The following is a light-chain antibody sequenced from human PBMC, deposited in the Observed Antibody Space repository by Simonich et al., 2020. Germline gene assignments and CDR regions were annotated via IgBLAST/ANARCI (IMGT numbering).Light chain of an antibody. Sequence: DIQMTKSPSTLYASVGNRVTITCRASQSISSWLAWYQQKPGKAPKLLIYKASSLESGVPSRFSGSGSGTEFTLTISSLQPDDFATYYCQQYNSYSGTFGQGTKVEIK. J-gene: IGKJ1*01. CDR2: KAS. CDR3: QQYNSYSGT. V-gene: IGKV1-5*03. CDR1: QSISSW.